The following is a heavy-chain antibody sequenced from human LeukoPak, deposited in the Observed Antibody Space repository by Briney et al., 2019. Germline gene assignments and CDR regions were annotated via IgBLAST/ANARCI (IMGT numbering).Heavy chain of an antibody. J-gene: IGHJ2*01. V-gene: IGHV1-18*01. D-gene: IGHD3-16*01. Sequence: ASVKVSCKASGYTFTSYGISWVRQAPGQGLEWMGWISAYNGNTDYAQKLQGRVTMTTDTSTSTAYMELRSLRSDDTAVYYCAQSWGSTGYFDLWGRGTLVTVSS. CDR2: ISAYNGNT. CDR3: AQSWGSTGYFDL. CDR1: GYTFTSYG.